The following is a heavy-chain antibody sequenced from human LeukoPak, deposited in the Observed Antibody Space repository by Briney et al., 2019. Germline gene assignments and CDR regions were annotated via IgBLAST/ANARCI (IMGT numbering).Heavy chain of an antibody. J-gene: IGHJ6*02. Sequence: ASVKVSCKTSGYSFTGYFMHWVRQAPGQGLEWMGWINPNSGDTKYAQRFQGRVTMTRDTSINTAYMEMRRLASDDTAVYYCARVPSMIRGVVNYGMDVWGQGTTVTVSS. V-gene: IGHV1-2*02. CDR3: ARVPSMIRGVVNYGMDV. CDR1: GYSFTGYF. CDR2: INPNSGDT. D-gene: IGHD3-10*01.